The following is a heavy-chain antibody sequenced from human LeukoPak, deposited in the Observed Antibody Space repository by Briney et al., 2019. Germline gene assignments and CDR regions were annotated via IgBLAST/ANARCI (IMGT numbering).Heavy chain of an antibody. CDR1: GGSITGYY. CDR2: IHYTGAT. V-gene: IGHV4-34*01. D-gene: IGHD3-9*01. J-gene: IGHJ4*02. Sequence: PSETLSLTCAVYGGSITGYYWSWIRQTPGRGLEWVGEIHYTGATSYNPSLKSRATISTDTSKNQFSLRLSSVTAADTAVYYCARGKSLTGYCFDFWGQGALVAVSS. CDR3: ARGKSLTGYCFDF.